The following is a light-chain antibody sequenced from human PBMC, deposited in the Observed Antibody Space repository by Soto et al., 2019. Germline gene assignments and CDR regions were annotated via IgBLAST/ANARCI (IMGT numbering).Light chain of an antibody. CDR2: DSS. J-gene: IGKJ1*01. CDR3: QQSHSIPPT. Sequence: DIQLTQSPSFLSASVEDRVTISCRASYDISSSLAWYQQEPGKPPKLLIYDSSTLQTGVPSRFTGSGSGRKFTLTISGLQFGDFATYYCQQSHSIPPTFGQGTKVEIK. V-gene: IGKV1-9*01. CDR1: YDISSS.